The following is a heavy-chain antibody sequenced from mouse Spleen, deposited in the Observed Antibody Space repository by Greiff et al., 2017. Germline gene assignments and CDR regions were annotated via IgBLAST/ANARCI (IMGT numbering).Heavy chain of an antibody. D-gene: IGHD3-1*01. J-gene: IGHJ4*01. CDR1: GYTFTSYW. CDR2: IDPSDSET. Sequence: QVQLQQPGAELVRPGSSVKLSCKASGYTFTSYWMHWVKQRPIQGLEWIGNIDPSDSETHYNQKFKDKATLTVDKSSSTAYMQLSSLTSEDSAVYYCARSARATYYYAMDYWGQGTSVTVSS. CDR3: ARSARATYYYAMDY. V-gene: IGHV1-52*01.